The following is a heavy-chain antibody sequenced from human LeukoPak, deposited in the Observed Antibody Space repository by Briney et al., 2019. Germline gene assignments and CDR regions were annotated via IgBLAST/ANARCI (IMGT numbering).Heavy chain of an antibody. D-gene: IGHD2-15*01. CDR2: INPSGGST. CDR3: ARDPAIRGYGDY. Sequence: ALVTVSCKASGYTFTDYYMHWVRQAPGQGLEWMGIINPSGGSTSYAQKFQGRVTMTRDTSTSTVYMELSSLRSEDTAVYYCARDPAIRGYGDYWGQGTLVTVSS. J-gene: IGHJ4*02. V-gene: IGHV1-46*01. CDR1: GYTFTDYY.